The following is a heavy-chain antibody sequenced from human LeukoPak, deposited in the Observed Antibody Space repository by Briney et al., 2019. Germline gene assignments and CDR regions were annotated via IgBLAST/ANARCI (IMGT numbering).Heavy chain of an antibody. Sequence: ASVKVSCKASGYTFTSYYMHWVRQAPGQGLEWMGIINPSGGSTSYAQKFQGRVTMTRDMSTSTVYMELGSLRSEDTAVYYCASPRSGSKYYFDYWGQGTLVTVSS. CDR3: ASPRSGSKYYFDY. V-gene: IGHV1-46*01. CDR2: INPSGGST. J-gene: IGHJ4*02. D-gene: IGHD3-10*01. CDR1: GYTFTSYY.